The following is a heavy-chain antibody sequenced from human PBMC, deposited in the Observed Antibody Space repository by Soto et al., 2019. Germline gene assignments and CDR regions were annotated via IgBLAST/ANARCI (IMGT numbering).Heavy chain of an antibody. D-gene: IGHD2-8*01. Sequence: PSEALSLTCAVSGGSISSSNWCGWVRQPPGKGLEWIGEIYHSGSTNYNPSLKSRVTISVDRSKNQFSLKLSSVTAADTAFYYCASGVTTPHYLYYCGQGTLDTVS. CDR3: ASGVTTPHYLYY. V-gene: IGHV4-4*02. CDR1: GGSISSSNW. CDR2: IYHSGST. J-gene: IGHJ4*02.